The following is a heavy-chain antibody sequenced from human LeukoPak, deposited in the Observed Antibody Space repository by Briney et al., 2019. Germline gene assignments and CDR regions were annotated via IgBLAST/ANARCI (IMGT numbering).Heavy chain of an antibody. V-gene: IGHV1-18*01. J-gene: IGHJ4*02. CDR2: ISAYNGNT. CDR3: ARVGQGYSSSWLVD. Sequence: ASVKVSCKASGYTFTSYGISWVRQAPGQGLEWMGWISAYNGNTNYAQKLQGIVTMTTDTSTSTAYMELRSLRSDDTAVYYCARVGQGYSSSWLVDWGQGTLVTVSS. D-gene: IGHD6-13*01. CDR1: GYTFTSYG.